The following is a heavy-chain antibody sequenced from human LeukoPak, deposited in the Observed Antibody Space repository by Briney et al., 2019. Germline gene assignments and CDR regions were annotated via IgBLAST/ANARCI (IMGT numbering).Heavy chain of an antibody. J-gene: IGHJ3*02. D-gene: IGHD2-2*01. CDR1: GYSFTSYW. CDR2: IYPGDSDT. CDR3: ARLLGYCSSTSCPPLAFDI. V-gene: IGHV5-51*01. Sequence: GESLKISCKGSGYSFTSYWIGWVRQMPGKGLEWVGIIYPGDSDTRYSPSFQGQVTISADKSISTAYLQWSSLKASDTAMYYCARLLGYCSSTSCPPLAFDIWGQGTMVTVSS.